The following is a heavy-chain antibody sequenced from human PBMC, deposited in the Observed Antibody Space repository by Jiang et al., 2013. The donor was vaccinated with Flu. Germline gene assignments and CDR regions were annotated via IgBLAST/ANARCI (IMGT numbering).Heavy chain of an antibody. V-gene: IGHV2-70*01. CDR1: GFSLSTSGMC. Sequence: KPTQTLTLTCTFSGFSLSTSGMCVSWIRQPPGKALEWLALIDWDDDKYYSTSLKTRLTISKDTSKNQVVLTMTNMDPVDTATYYCARIRYSSSSELYNWFDPWGQGTLVTVSS. D-gene: IGHD6-6*01. CDR2: IDWDDDK. CDR3: ARIRYSSSSELYNWFDP. J-gene: IGHJ5*02.